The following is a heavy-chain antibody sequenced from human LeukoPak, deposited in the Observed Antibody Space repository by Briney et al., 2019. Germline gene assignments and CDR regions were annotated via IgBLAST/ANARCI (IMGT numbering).Heavy chain of an antibody. CDR1: GFTFSSSA. J-gene: IGHJ1*01. Sequence: GVSLRLSCAASGFTFSSSAMSWVRQAPGKGLEWVSAISGSGGSTYYADSVKGRFTISRDNSKNTLYLQMNSLRAEDTAVYYCAKIAVAGTYYFQHWGQGTLVTVSS. CDR2: ISGSGGST. D-gene: IGHD6-19*01. CDR3: AKIAVAGTYYFQH. V-gene: IGHV3-23*01.